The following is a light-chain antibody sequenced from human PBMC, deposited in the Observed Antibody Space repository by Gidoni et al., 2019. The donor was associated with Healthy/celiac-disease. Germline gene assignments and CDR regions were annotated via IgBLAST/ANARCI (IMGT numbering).Light chain of an antibody. CDR3: MQALQTPPS. CDR2: LGS. V-gene: IGKV2-28*01. J-gene: IGKJ2*03. Sequence: DIVMTQSPLSLPVTPGEPASISCRSSQSLLHSNGYNYLDWYLQKPWQSPQLLIYLGSNRASGVPDRFSGSGSGTDFTLKISRVEAEDVGVYYCMQALQTPPSFGQGTKREIK. CDR1: QSLLHSNGYNY.